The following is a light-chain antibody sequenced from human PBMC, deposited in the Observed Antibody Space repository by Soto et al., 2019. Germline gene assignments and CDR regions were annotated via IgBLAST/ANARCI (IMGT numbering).Light chain of an antibody. CDR1: QDISNY. J-gene: IGKJ3*01. CDR3: QQYDNRFT. V-gene: IGKV1-33*01. CDR2: DAS. Sequence: DIPMTQSPSSLSASVGDRVTITCQASQDISNYLNWYQQKPGKAPKLLIYDASNLETGVPSRFSGCGSGTDFTFTISSLQPEDIATYYCQQYDNRFTFGPGTKVDIK.